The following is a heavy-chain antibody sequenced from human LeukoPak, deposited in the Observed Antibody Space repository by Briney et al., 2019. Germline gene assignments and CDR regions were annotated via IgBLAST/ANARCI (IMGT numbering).Heavy chain of an antibody. CDR1: GFTFSSYS. CDR3: GRGGRGDY. Sequence: GGSLRLSCVASGFTFSSYSMQWVRQAPGRGLEWVANIKQDGNDKHYVDSAKGRFTISRDNAKNSLYLQMNTLRVEDTAVYYCGRGGRGDYWGQGTLVTVSS. J-gene: IGHJ4*02. V-gene: IGHV3-7*05. CDR2: IKQDGNDK.